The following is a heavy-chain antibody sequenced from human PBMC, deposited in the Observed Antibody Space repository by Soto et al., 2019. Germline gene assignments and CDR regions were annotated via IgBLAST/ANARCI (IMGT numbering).Heavy chain of an antibody. J-gene: IGHJ4*01. CDR1: GFTFSSYG. CDR3: ERVTGQVGASHGYCTTGVRYSGRYNSFDY. D-gene: IGHD2-8*01. Sequence: GGSLRLSCAASGFTFSSYGMHWVRQAPGKGLEWVAGIWYDGSNKYYADSVKGRFTISRDNSKNTLYLQMDSLRAEDTAVYYCERVTGQVGASHGYCTTGVRYSGRYNSFDYWGQGTMVTVSS. V-gene: IGHV3-33*08. CDR2: IWYDGSNK.